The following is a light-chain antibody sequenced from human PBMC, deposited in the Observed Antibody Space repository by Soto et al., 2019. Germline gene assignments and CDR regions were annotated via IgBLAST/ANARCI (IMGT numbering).Light chain of an antibody. Sequence: QDVLTQSSSASASLGSSVKLTCTLSSGHSSYIIAWHQQQPGKAPRYLMKLEGSGSYNKGSGVPDRFSGSSSGADRYLTISNLQFEDEADYYCETWDSNTHVFGGGTKLTVL. CDR3: ETWDSNTHV. J-gene: IGLJ3*02. V-gene: IGLV4-60*02. CDR1: SGHSSYI. CDR2: LEGSGSY.